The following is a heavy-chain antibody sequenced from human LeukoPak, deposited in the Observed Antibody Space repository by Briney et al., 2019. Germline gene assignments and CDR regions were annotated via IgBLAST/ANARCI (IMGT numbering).Heavy chain of an antibody. D-gene: IGHD4-23*01. Sequence: PGGSLRLSCAASGYTFSGYWMQWVRQAPGEGLVWVSRISRDGSSISYADSVKGRFTISRDNAKNTLYLQMNSLRAEDTAVYFCGREGATVATQIDYWGQGTLATVSS. CDR1: GYTFSGYW. CDR2: ISRDGSSI. V-gene: IGHV3-74*01. CDR3: GREGATVATQIDY. J-gene: IGHJ4*02.